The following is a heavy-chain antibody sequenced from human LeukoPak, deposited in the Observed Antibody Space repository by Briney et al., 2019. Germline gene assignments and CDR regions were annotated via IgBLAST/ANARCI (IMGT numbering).Heavy chain of an antibody. CDR3: AKEVTVTPYYYYYMDV. CDR1: GFTFSSYA. CDR2: ISGSGGST. D-gene: IGHD4-11*01. V-gene: IGHV3-23*01. J-gene: IGHJ6*03. Sequence: GGSLRLSCAASGFTFSSYAMSWVRQAPGKGLEWVSAISGSGGSTYYADSVKGRFTISRDNSKNTLYLQMNSLRAEDTAVYYCAKEVTVTPYYYYYMDVWGKGTTVTVSS.